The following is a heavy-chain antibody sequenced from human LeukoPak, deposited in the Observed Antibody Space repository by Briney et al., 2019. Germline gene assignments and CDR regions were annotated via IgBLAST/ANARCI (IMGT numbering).Heavy chain of an antibody. CDR1: AGSINGYY. D-gene: IGHD5-18*01. CDR3: ARDSGYSSPE. V-gene: IGHV4-4*07. Sequence: SETLSLTCTVSAGSINGYYWSWIRQSDGKGLEWIGRVFSTGNSNDNPSLKSRVSLSVDRSKNQFSLRLSSVTAADTAVYYCARDSGYSSPEWGQGILVTVSS. J-gene: IGHJ4*02. CDR2: VFSTGNS.